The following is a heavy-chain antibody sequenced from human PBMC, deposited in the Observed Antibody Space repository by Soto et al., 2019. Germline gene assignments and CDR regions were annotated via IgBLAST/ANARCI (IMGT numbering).Heavy chain of an antibody. V-gene: IGHV1-69*01. CDR1: GGTFSSYA. Sequence: QVQLVQSGAEVKKPGSSVKVSCKASGGTFSSYAISWVRQAPGQGLEWMGGSIPIFGTANYAQKFQGRVTITADESTSTAYMELSSLRSEDTAVYYCASPATVPDNGYYYFDYWGQGTLVTVSS. J-gene: IGHJ4*02. CDR3: ASPATVPDNGYYYFDY. D-gene: IGHD4-17*01. CDR2: SIPIFGTA.